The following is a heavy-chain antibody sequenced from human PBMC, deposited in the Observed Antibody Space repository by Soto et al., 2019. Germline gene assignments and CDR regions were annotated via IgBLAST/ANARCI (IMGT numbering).Heavy chain of an antibody. CDR2: INHSGST. D-gene: IGHD6-13*01. CDR3: ARVRAAAGRSDP. V-gene: IGHV4-34*01. J-gene: IGHJ5*02. Sequence: QVQLQQWGAGLLKPSETLSLTCAVYGGSFSGYYWSWIRQPPGKGLEWIGEINHSGSTNYNPSLKSRVTISVDTSENQFSLKLSSVTAADTAVYYSARVRAAAGRSDPWGQGTLVTVSS. CDR1: GGSFSGYY.